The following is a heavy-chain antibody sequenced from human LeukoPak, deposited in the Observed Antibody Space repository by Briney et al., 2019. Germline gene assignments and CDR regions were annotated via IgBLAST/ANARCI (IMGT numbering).Heavy chain of an antibody. D-gene: IGHD3-10*01. CDR2: IIPIFGTA. CDR3: ARENGGWLNSFDY. V-gene: IGHV1-69*06. Sequence: GSSVKVSCKASGGTFSSYAISWVRQAPGQGLEWMGGIIPIFGTANYAQKFQGRVTITADKSTGTAYMELSSLRSEDTAVYYCARENGGWLNSFDYWGQGTLVTVSS. CDR1: GGTFSSYA. J-gene: IGHJ4*02.